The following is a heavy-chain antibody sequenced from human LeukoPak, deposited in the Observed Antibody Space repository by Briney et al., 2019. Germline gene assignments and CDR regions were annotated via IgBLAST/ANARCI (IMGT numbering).Heavy chain of an antibody. D-gene: IGHD3-16*01. V-gene: IGHV3-23*01. J-gene: IGHJ4*02. CDR1: GFTFSSYA. Sequence: PGGSLRLSCAASGFTFSSYAMSGVRQAPGKGLEWVSAISGSGGRTYYADSVKGRFTISRDNSKNTLYLQMNSLRAEDTAVYYCAKRPTLGASSGSYDYWGQGTLVTVSS. CDR3: AKRPTLGASSGSYDY. CDR2: ISGSGGRT.